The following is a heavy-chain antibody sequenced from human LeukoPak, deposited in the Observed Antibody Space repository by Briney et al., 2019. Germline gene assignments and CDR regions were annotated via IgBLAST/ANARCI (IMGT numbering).Heavy chain of an antibody. CDR3: ARDYTGYFP. CDR1: GFTFSSYW. CDR2: IKTDGSEK. V-gene: IGHV3-7*03. D-gene: IGHD3-9*01. J-gene: IGHJ5*02. Sequence: GGSLRLSCEASGFTFSSYWMSWVRQAPGKGLEWVANIKTDGSEKYYVDPVKGRFTISRDNAKNSLYLQMNSLRAEDTAVYYCARDYTGYFPWGQGTLVIVSS.